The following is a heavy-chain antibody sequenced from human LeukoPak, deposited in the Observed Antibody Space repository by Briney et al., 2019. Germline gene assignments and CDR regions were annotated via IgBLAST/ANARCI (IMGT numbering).Heavy chain of an antibody. CDR3: ARIYNWNDVYYYYYMDV. V-gene: IGHV4-59*01. J-gene: IGHJ6*03. CDR1: GGSISSYY. Sequence: PSETLSLTCTVSGGSISSYYWSWIRQPPGKGLEWIGYIYYSGSTNYNPSLKSRVTISVDTSKNQFSLKLSSVTAADTAVYYCARIYNWNDVYYYYYMDVWGKGTTVTVSS. CDR2: IYYSGST. D-gene: IGHD1-1*01.